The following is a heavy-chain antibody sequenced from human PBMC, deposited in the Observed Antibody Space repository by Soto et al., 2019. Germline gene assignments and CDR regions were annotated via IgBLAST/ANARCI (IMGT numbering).Heavy chain of an antibody. D-gene: IGHD6-19*01. CDR2: IYTSGST. Sequence: ETLAFSCTVSGGSISSYYLSWIRQPAGKGLEWIGRIYTSGSTNYNPSLKSRVTMSVDTSKNQFSLKLSSVTAADTAVYYCERDGELTSGWYSDWGQGTMVTGSS. CDR1: GGSISSYY. V-gene: IGHV4-4*07. CDR3: ERDGELTSGWYSD. J-gene: IGHJ4*02.